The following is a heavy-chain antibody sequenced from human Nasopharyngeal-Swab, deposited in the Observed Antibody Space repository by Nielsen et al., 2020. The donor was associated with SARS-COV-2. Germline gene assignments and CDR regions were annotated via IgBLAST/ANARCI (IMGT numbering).Heavy chain of an antibody. D-gene: IGHD3-10*01. CDR2: ISYDGSNK. V-gene: IGHV3-30*04. J-gene: IGHJ4*02. CDR3: ARGRGNHFDC. CDR1: GFTFSSYA. Sequence: GESLKISCAASGFTFSSYAMHWVRQAPGKGLEWVAVISYDGSNKYYADSVKGRFTISRDNSKNTLYLQMNSLRAEDTAVYYCARGRGNHFDCWGQGTLVTVSS.